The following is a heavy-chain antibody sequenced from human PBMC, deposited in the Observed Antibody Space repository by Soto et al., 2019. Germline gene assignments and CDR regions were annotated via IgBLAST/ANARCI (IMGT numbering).Heavy chain of an antibody. V-gene: IGHV4-4*07. Sequence: PSETLSLTCTVSSGSISGYYWSWVRQPAGKGLEWVGRIYSDGTTNYSPSLKSRVTMSLDTSKDQFSLHLNSATAADTAMYYFARAVNDFWSGFSYYFDFWGQGNMVTVSS. CDR1: SGSISGYY. J-gene: IGHJ4*02. CDR2: IYSDGTT. CDR3: ARAVNDFWSGFSYYFDF. D-gene: IGHD3-3*01.